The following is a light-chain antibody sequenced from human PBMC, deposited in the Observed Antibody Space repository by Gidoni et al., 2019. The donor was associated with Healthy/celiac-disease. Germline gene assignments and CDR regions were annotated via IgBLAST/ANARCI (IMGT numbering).Light chain of an antibody. V-gene: IGKV1-39*01. CDR2: AAF. CDR1: QSLSSY. J-gene: IGKJ1*01. Sequence: DIPMTQSPSSLSASVGDRVTITCRASQSLSSYLNWYQQKPGKAPKLLIYAAFSLQSGVPSRFSGSGSGTDFTLTISSLQPEDFATYYCQQSYSTPWTFGQGTKVEIK. CDR3: QQSYSTPWT.